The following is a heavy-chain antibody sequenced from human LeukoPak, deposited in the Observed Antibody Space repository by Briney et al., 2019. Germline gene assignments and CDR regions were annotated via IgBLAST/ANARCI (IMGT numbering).Heavy chain of an antibody. CDR3: ARDQSGGYYFDY. CDR1: GGSFSGHY. J-gene: IGHJ4*02. CDR2: INHSGRT. D-gene: IGHD3-10*01. V-gene: IGHV4-34*01. Sequence: SETLSLTCAVYGGSFSGHYWIWIRQPPGKGLEWIGEINHSGRTDYNPSLKSRVTISEDTSKNQFSLKLSSVTAADTAVYHCARDQSGGYYFDYWGQGTLVTVSS.